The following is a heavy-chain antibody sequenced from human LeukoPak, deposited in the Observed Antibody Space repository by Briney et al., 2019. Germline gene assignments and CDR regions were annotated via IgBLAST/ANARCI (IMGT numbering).Heavy chain of an antibody. V-gene: IGHV3-53*04. D-gene: IGHD3-10*01. CDR1: GFTVSSNY. J-gene: IGHJ4*02. Sequence: PGGSLRLSCAASGFTVSSNYMSWVRQAPGKGLEWVSVVYSGGSTYYADSVKGRFTISRHNSKNTLYLQMNSLRAEDTAVYYCARGSGNLLFDYWGQGTLVTVSS. CDR2: VYSGGST. CDR3: ARGSGNLLFDY.